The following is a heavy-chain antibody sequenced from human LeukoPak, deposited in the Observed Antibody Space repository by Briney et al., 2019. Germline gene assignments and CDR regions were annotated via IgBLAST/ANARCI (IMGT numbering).Heavy chain of an antibody. Sequence: GGSLRLSCAASGFTFSSYEMNWVRQAPGKGLEWVSYISSSGNTIYYADSVKGRFTISRDNAKNSLYLQMNSLKTEDTAVYYCTTDSSSSDYWGQGTLVTVSS. CDR1: GFTFSSYE. J-gene: IGHJ4*02. V-gene: IGHV3-48*03. CDR3: TTDSSSSDY. CDR2: ISSSGNTI. D-gene: IGHD6-6*01.